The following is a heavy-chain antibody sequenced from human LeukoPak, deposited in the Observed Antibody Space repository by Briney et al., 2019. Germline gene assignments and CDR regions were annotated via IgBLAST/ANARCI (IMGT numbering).Heavy chain of an antibody. CDR3: AGRLDCSSTSCYTTPPNWFDP. D-gene: IGHD2-2*02. J-gene: IGHJ5*02. Sequence: SETLSLTCTVSGGSLSSSSYYWGWIRQPPGKGLEWIGSIYYSGSTYYNPALKTRVTISVDTPKNQFSLKLSSVTAADTAVYYCAGRLDCSSTSCYTTPPNWFDPWGQGTLVTVSS. V-gene: IGHV4-39*01. CDR2: IYYSGST. CDR1: GGSLSSSSYY.